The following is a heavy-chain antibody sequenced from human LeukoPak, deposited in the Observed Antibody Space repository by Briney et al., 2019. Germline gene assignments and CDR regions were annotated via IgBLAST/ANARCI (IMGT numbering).Heavy chain of an antibody. CDR1: GFTFSSYW. CDR2: IKQDGSEK. CDR3: ARDTICGSGIEHHDY. V-gene: IGHV3-7*05. Sequence: GGSLRLSCAASGFTFSSYWMSWVRQAPGKGLEWLANIKQDGSEKYYVDSVKGRFTISRDNAKNSLYLQMNSLRAEDTAVYYCARDTICGSGIEHHDYWGQGTLVTVSS. D-gene: IGHD3-10*01. J-gene: IGHJ4*02.